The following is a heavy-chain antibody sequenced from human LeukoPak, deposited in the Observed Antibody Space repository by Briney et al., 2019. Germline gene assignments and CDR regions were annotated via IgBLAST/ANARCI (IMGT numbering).Heavy chain of an antibody. D-gene: IGHD1-26*01. Sequence: PSETLSLTCTVSRGSISNNDYYWGWIRQPPGMGLEWIGSIYYSGSMNYNPSLKSRVTISVDTSKNQFSLKLSSVTAADTALYSCARHYLGGNYPDYFNHWGQGALVTVSS. J-gene: IGHJ4*02. CDR2: IYYSGSM. CDR1: RGSISNNDYY. V-gene: IGHV4-39*01. CDR3: ARHYLGGNYPDYFNH.